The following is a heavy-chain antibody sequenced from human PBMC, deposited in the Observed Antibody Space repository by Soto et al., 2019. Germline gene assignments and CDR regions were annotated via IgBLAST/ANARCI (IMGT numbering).Heavy chain of an antibody. J-gene: IGHJ4*02. V-gene: IGHV3-73*02. D-gene: IGHD6-19*01. CDR3: TRQHLDVPVASAIDY. CDR1: GFTFSGST. Sequence: EVQLVESGGGLVQPGGSLKLSCAASGFTFSGSTIHWVRQTSGKGLEWVGRIPSKTNTYATAYAASVKGRFTIYRDDSKNTPYLQMNSLKTEDTAVYYCTRQHLDVPVASAIDYWGQGTLVTVSS. CDR2: IPSKTNTYAT.